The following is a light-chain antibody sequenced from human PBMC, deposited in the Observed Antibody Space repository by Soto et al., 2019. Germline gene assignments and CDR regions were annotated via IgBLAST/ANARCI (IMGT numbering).Light chain of an antibody. CDR3: QQYQNLWT. Sequence: IIMTQCPATLSVSLGERATLSCRAGQTIYSNVAWYQQRPGQAPRLLIYRASTRATGVPARFSGSGSGTEFTLTISSLQSEDFAIYYCQQYQNLWTFGQGTKVDNK. CDR2: RAS. J-gene: IGKJ1*01. CDR1: QTIYSN. V-gene: IGKV3-15*01.